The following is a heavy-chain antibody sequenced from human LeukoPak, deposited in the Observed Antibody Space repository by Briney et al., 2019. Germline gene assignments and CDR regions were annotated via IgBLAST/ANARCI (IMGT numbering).Heavy chain of an antibody. D-gene: IGHD6-19*01. V-gene: IGHV1-46*01. CDR1: GYTFTSYY. CDR3: ARFRYSSGCDY. Sequence: ASVKVSCKASGYTFTSYYMHWVRQAPGQGLEWMGIINPSGGSTSYAQKFQGRVTMTRDMSTSTVYMELSSLRSKDTAVYYCARFRYSSGCDYWGQGTLVTVSS. CDR2: INPSGGST. J-gene: IGHJ4*02.